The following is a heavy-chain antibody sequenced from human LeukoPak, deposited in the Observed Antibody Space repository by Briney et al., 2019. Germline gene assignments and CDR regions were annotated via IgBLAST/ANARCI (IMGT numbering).Heavy chain of an antibody. Sequence: GGSLRLSCAASGFTSDDFGMNWVRQTPGKGLEWVAGISWNGGNSGYGDSVRGRFTISRDNSKNTLYLQMNSLRAEDTAVYYCARGDGGPFDYWGQGTLVTVSS. J-gene: IGHJ4*02. CDR2: ISWNGGNS. CDR3: ARGDGGPFDY. D-gene: IGHD4-23*01. V-gene: IGHV3-20*04. CDR1: GFTSDDFG.